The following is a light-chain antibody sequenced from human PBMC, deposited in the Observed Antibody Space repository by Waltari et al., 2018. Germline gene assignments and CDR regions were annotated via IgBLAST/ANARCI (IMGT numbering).Light chain of an antibody. CDR3: CSYVTGGTLV. CDR1: SSAVGNYHR. CDR2: EIN. V-gene: IGLV2-23*02. Sequence: QSALTQPASVSGSPGPSIPISCTGTSSAVGNYHRVSWYQKNPGKAPQLIIYEINMRPSGISNRFSGSKSGNTASLTISGLQAEDEADYYCCSYVTGGTLVFGGGTRLTVL. J-gene: IGLJ2*01.